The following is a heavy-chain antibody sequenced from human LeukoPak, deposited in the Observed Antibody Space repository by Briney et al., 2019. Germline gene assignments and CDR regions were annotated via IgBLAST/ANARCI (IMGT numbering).Heavy chain of an antibody. J-gene: IGHJ5*02. CDR3: ARGGIFGVLIRFDP. V-gene: IGHV3-20*04. CDR2: INWNGET. Sequence: GGSLRLSCAASGFTFDDYGMSWVCRAPGKGLEWVSGINWNGETIYADSVKGRFTISRDNAKNSVYLQMNSLRAEDTASYFCARGGIFGVLIRFDPRGQGTLVTVYS. D-gene: IGHD3-3*01. CDR1: GFTFDDYG.